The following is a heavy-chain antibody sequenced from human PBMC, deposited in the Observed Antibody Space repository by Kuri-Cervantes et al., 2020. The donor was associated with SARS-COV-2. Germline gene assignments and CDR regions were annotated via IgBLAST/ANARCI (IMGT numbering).Heavy chain of an antibody. D-gene: IGHD4-17*01. CDR3: AGGFDYGDYPYYDGLDV. V-gene: IGHV1-18*04. CDR2: ISTYNANA. J-gene: IGHJ6*02. Sequence: ASVKVYSKASGYTFTSYGITWVRQAPGQGLEWMGWISTYNANADYAQELQGRVTMTTDTSTSIAYMELRSLRSDDTAIYYCAGGFDYGDYPYYDGLDVWGQGTTVTVSS. CDR1: GYTFTSYG.